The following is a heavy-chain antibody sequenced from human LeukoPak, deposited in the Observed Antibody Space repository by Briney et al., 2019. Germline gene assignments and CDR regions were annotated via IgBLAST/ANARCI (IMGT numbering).Heavy chain of an antibody. CDR1: GGTFSNYA. CDR2: IIPIFGTT. J-gene: IGHJ3*02. V-gene: IGHV1-69*05. D-gene: IGHD4-17*01. CDR3: ARDRATTVTKSFAFDI. Sequence: AASVKVSCKASGGTFSNYALSWVRQAPGQGLEWMGGIIPIFGTTNYAQKFQGRVTITTDESTGTAYMELISLRSEDTAIYYCARDRATTVTKSFAFDIWGQGTMVTVSS.